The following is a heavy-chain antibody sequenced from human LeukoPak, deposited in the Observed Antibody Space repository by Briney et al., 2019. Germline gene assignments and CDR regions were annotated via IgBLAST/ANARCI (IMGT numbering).Heavy chain of an antibody. CDR3: ARDSVGAGYSDY. D-gene: IGHD1-26*01. CDR2: ISYDGSDK. CDR1: GYTFSSSA. V-gene: IGHV3-30*14. J-gene: IGHJ4*02. Sequence: GRSLRLSCAASGYTFSSSAMHWVRQAPGKGLEWVAVISYDGSDKYYADSVKGRFTISRDNSKNTLYLQMDSLRAEDTAVYYCARDSVGAGYSDYWGQGTLVTVSS.